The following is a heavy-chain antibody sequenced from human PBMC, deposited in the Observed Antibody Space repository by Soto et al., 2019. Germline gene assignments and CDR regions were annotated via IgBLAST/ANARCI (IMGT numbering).Heavy chain of an antibody. V-gene: IGHV3-21*01. CDR2: ISSSSSYI. CDR1: GFTFSSYS. D-gene: IGHD2-2*01. J-gene: IGHJ4*02. CDR3: ARDCSSTSCYP. Sequence: GGSLRLSCAASGFTFSSYSMNWVRQAPGKGLEWVSSISSSSSYIYYADSVNGRFTISRDNAKNSLYLQMNSLRAEDTAVYYCARDCSSTSCYPWGQGTLVTVSS.